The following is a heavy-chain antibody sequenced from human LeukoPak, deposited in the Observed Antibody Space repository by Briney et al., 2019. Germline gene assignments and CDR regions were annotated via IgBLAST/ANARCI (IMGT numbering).Heavy chain of an antibody. D-gene: IGHD2-2*01. V-gene: IGHV5-51*01. CDR1: GYSFTSYW. CDR3: ARTDIVVVQAAIENGFDY. J-gene: IGHJ4*02. CDR2: IYPGDSDT. Sequence: GESLKISCKGSGYSFTSYWIGWVRQMPGKGLEWMGIIYPGDSDTRYSPSFQGQVTISADKSISTAYLQWSSLKASDTGMYYCARTDIVVVQAAIENGFDYWGQGTLVSVSS.